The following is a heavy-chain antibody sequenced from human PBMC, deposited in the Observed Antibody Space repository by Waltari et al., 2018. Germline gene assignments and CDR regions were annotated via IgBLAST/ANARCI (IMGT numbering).Heavy chain of an antibody. CDR1: GGSISSYY. CDR2: IYYSGST. J-gene: IGHJ4*02. V-gene: IGHV4-59*01. Sequence: QVQLQESGPGLVKPSETLSLTCTVSGGSISSYYWSWIRQPPGKGLEWIGYIYYSGSTNYNPSLKSRVTISVDTSKNQFSLKLSSVTAADTAVYYCASSTGSLLVDYWGQGTLVTVSS. CDR3: ASSTGSLLVDY. D-gene: IGHD2-2*01.